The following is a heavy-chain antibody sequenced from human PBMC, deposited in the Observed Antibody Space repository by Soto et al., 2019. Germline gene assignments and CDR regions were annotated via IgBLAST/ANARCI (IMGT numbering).Heavy chain of an antibody. Sequence: EVQLVESGGGLVQPGRSLRLSCTASGFTFGDYAMSWFRQAPGKGLEWVGFIRSKAYGGTTEYAASVKGRFTISRDDSKSIAYLQMNSLKTEDTAVYYCTRQVVVPAAMRGDFDYWGQGTLVTVSS. V-gene: IGHV3-49*03. CDR2: IRSKAYGGTT. J-gene: IGHJ4*02. D-gene: IGHD2-2*01. CDR1: GFTFGDYA. CDR3: TRQVVVPAAMRGDFDY.